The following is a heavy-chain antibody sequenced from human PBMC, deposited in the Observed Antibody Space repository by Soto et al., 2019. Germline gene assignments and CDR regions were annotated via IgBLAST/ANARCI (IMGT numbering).Heavy chain of an antibody. D-gene: IGHD3-3*01. CDR2: ISYDGSNK. CDR1: GFTFSSYG. CDR3: AKIGHYDFWRSSGMDV. V-gene: IGHV3-30*18. Sequence: GGSLRLSCAASGFTFSSYGMHWVRQAPGKGLEWVAVISYDGSNKYYADSVKGRFTISRDNSKNTLFLQMNSLRAEDTAVYYCAKIGHYDFWRSSGMDVWGQGTTVTVSS. J-gene: IGHJ6*02.